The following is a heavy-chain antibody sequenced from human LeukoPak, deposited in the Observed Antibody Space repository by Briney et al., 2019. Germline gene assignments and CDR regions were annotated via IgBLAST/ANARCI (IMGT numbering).Heavy chain of an antibody. D-gene: IGHD3-3*01. CDR2: IIPILGIA. J-gene: IGHJ6*02. CDR3: ARVCGGPSITIFGVVTHYGKDV. CDR1: GGTFSSYA. V-gene: IGHV1-69*04. Sequence: SVKVSCKASGGTFSSYAISWVRQAPGQGLEWMGRIIPILGIANYAQKFQGRVTITADKSTSTAYMELSSLRSEDTAVYYCARVCGGPSITIFGVVTHYGKDVWGQGTTVTVSS.